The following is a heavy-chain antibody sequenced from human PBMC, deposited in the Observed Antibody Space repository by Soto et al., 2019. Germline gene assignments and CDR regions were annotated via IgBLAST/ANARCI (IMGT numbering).Heavy chain of an antibody. D-gene: IGHD3-10*01. V-gene: IGHV6-1*01. CDR3: ARDRYYYGSGSYYTKRRNYGMDV. CDR2: TYYRSKWYN. Sequence: QSQTLSLTCAISGDSVSSNSAAWNWIRQSPSRGLEWLGRTYYRSKWYNDYAVSVKSRITINPDTSKNQFSLQLNSVTPEDTAVYYCARDRYYYGSGSYYTKRRNYGMDVWGQGTTVTVSS. CDR1: GDSVSSNSAA. J-gene: IGHJ6*02.